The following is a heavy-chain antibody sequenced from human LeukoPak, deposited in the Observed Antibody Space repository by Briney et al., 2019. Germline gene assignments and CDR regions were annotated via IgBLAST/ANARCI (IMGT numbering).Heavy chain of an antibody. D-gene: IGHD4-17*01. V-gene: IGHV3-30*03. CDR2: ISYDESDK. CDR1: GFTFSSYG. CDR3: TRHFGDYVWDY. J-gene: IGHJ4*02. Sequence: GGSLRLSCAASGFTFSSYGMHWVRQAPGKGLEWVAVISYDESDKSYADSVKGRFTISRDNSKNTLYLQMNSLRAEDTAVYYCTRHFGDYVWDYWGRGTLVTVSS.